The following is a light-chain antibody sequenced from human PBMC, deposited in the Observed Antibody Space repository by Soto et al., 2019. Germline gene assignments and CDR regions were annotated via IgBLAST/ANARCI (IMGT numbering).Light chain of an antibody. CDR3: QQYGGVPFT. J-gene: IGKJ3*01. CDR2: AVS. V-gene: IGKV3-20*01. CDR1: QSVTSNY. Sequence: EVVLTQSPGALSLSPGERATLSCRASQSVTSNYLAWYQQKSGQAPRLLIYAVSRRATGIPDRFSGSGSGTDFTLTISRLEAXDXAVYYCQQYGGVPFTFG.